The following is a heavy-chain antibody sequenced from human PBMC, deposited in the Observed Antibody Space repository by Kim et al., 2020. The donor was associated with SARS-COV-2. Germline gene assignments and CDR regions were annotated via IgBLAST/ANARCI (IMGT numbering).Heavy chain of an antibody. CDR3: VKGSKWELLLWPHDY. Sequence: GGSLRLSCSASGFTFSSYAMHWVRQAPGKGLEYVSAISSNGGSTYYADSVKGRFTISRDNSKNTLYLQMSSLRAEDTAVYYCVKGSKWELLLWPHDYWGQGTLVTVSS. J-gene: IGHJ4*02. D-gene: IGHD1-26*01. CDR1: GFTFSSYA. V-gene: IGHV3-64D*06. CDR2: ISSNGGST.